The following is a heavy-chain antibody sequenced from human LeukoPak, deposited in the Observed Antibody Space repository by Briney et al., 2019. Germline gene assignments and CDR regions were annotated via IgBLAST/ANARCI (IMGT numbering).Heavy chain of an antibody. CDR1: GLTFSDYS. Sequence: GGSLRLSCAASGLTFSDYSMNWVRQAPGKGLEWVSAISSGSGFIYYADSVKGRFTISRDNAKNSLYLQMNSLRAEDTAVYYCARPYSISWELDSWGQGTLVTVSS. CDR3: ARPYSISWELDS. V-gene: IGHV3-21*01. J-gene: IGHJ5*01. D-gene: IGHD6-13*01. CDR2: ISSGSGFI.